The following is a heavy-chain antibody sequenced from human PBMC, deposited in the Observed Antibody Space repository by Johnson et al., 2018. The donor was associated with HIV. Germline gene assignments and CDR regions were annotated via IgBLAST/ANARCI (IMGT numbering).Heavy chain of an antibody. CDR3: ARGRLNHFPDAFDI. J-gene: IGHJ3*02. CDR2: IRSSGSII. D-gene: IGHD3-16*01. V-gene: IGHV3-11*04. CDR1: GFTFSDYY. Sequence: QVQLVESGGGLVKPGGSLRLSCAASGFTFSDYYMSWIRQAPGKGLEWVSYIRSSGSIIYYADSVKGRFTISRDNAKNSLYLQMDSLRAEDTAGYYCARGRLNHFPDAFDIWGQGTMVTVSS.